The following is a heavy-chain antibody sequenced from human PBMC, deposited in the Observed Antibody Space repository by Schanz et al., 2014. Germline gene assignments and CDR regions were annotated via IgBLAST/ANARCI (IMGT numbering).Heavy chain of an antibody. CDR1: GFTFRSYA. D-gene: IGHD3-10*01. CDR3: AKVGLYYYGSGFDY. J-gene: IGHJ4*02. Sequence: QVQLVESGGGVVQPGKSLRLSCAASGFTFRSYAVHWVRQTPGKGLEWLAVISSDGSKKYYADSVKGRFTISRDNSKNTLYLQMNSLRAEDTAVYYCAKVGLYYYGSGFDYWGQGTLVTVSS. V-gene: IGHV3-30*04. CDR2: ISSDGSKK.